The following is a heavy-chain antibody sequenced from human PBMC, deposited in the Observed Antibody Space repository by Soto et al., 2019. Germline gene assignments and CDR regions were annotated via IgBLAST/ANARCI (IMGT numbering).Heavy chain of an antibody. Sequence: QVQLVQSGAEVKKPRASVKVSWKTSGYSFTSYVISWVREAPGQGLEWMGWISAYNGNTNYAQKLQGRVTMTTDTSTSTAYMELRSLRSDDTAVYYCARDYGFGELFDPWGQGTLVTVSS. V-gene: IGHV1-18*01. D-gene: IGHD3-10*01. CDR2: ISAYNGNT. CDR3: ARDYGFGELFDP. J-gene: IGHJ5*02. CDR1: GYSFTSYV.